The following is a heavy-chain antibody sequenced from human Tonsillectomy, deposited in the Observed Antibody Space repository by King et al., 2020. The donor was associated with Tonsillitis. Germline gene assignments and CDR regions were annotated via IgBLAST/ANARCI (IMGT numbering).Heavy chain of an antibody. D-gene: IGHD3/OR15-3a*01. J-gene: IGHJ6*02. CDR2: ISYDGSNK. CDR1: GFTFSSYA. Sequence: VQLVESGGGVVQPGRSLRLSCAASGFTFSSYAMHWVRQAPGKGLEWVAVISYDGSNKYYADSVKGRFTISRDNSKNTLYLQMNSLRTEDTAVHYCARGPDYDVWSLYYYYGIDVWGQGTTVTVSS. V-gene: IGHV3-30-3*01. CDR3: ARGPDYDVWSLYYYYGIDV.